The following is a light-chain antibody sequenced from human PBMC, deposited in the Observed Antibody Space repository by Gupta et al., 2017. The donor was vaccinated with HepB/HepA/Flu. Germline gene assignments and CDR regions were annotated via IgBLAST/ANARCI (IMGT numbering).Light chain of an antibody. CDR1: SSDVGDYNY. J-gene: IGLJ3*02. CDR3: GSFSYTTLIV. CDR2: DVT. Sequence: TGTSSDVGDYNYVSWYQQHPGKAPKLLIYDVTNRPSGISNRFSGSKSGNTASLTISGLQAEDEADYYCGSFSYTTLIVFGGGTKVTVL. V-gene: IGLV2-14*04.